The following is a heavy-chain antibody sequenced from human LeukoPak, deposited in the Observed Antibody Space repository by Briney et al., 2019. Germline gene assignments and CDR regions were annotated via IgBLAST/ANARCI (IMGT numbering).Heavy chain of an antibody. J-gene: IGHJ6*03. CDR3: AVDMTTGYYYYYMDV. Sequence: GGSLRLSCAASGFTFSSYSMNWVRQAPGKGLEWVSSISSSSSYIYYADSVKGRFTISRDNAKNSLYLQMNSLRAEDTAVYYCAVDMTTGYYYYYMDVWGKGTTVTVSS. D-gene: IGHD4-17*01. V-gene: IGHV3-21*01. CDR1: GFTFSSYS. CDR2: ISSSSSYI.